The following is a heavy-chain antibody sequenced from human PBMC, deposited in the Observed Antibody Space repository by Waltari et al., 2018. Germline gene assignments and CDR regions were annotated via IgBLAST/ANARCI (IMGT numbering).Heavy chain of an antibody. J-gene: IGHJ4*02. CDR3: ARRGAVAGTGLHLYYFDY. CDR1: GYSFTSYW. CDR2: INPGDSDT. Sequence: EVQLVQSGAEVKKPGESLKISCKDSGYSFTSYWIGWVPQMPGKGLEWMGIINPGDSDTRYSPSFQGQVTISADKSISTAYLQWSGLKASDTAMYYCARRGAVAGTGLHLYYFDYWGQGTLVTVSS. V-gene: IGHV5-51*01. D-gene: IGHD6-19*01.